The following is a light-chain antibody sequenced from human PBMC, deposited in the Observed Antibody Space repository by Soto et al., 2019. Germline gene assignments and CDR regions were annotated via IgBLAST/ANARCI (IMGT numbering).Light chain of an antibody. V-gene: IGKV3-20*01. J-gene: IGKJ5*01. CDR1: QTVSASY. CDR3: QLYGVSSPRIT. Sequence: EIVLTQSPGTLSLSPGEKATLSCRASQTVSASYLAWYQQKPGQAPRLHIYGATNRIIGIPDRFSGSVSGTDFTLTISRLEPEDFAVYYCQLYGVSSPRITFGQGTRLEIK. CDR2: GAT.